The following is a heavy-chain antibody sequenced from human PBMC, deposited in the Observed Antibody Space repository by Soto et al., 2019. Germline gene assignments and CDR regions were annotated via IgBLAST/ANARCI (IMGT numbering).Heavy chain of an antibody. CDR1: GGTFSSYA. V-gene: IGHV1-69*06. CDR2: IIPIFGTA. D-gene: IGHD5-18*01. Sequence: QVQLVQSGAEVKKPGSSVKVSCKASGGTFSSYAISWVRQAPGQGLEWMGGIIPIFGTANYAQKFQGRVTITADKSTSTAYMELSSLRSEDTAVYYCARGRGATKDTAMVPFGMDVWGQGTTVTVSS. J-gene: IGHJ6*02. CDR3: ARGRGATKDTAMVPFGMDV.